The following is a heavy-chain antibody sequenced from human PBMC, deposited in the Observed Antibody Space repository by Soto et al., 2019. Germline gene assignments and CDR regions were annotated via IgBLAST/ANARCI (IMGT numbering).Heavy chain of an antibody. CDR2: IYYAGTT. D-gene: IGHD2-2*01. CDR1: GGSFSPNY. J-gene: IGHJ4*02. V-gene: IGHV4-59*12. Sequence: PSETLSLTCTVSGGSFSPNYWAWIRQPPGKGLEWIGYIYYAGTTSYNPSLKSRVSITLDTSKNQFSLRLSSVTAADTAVYYCARDISNEVGTIHYFDYWGQGTLVTVSS. CDR3: ARDISNEVGTIHYFDY.